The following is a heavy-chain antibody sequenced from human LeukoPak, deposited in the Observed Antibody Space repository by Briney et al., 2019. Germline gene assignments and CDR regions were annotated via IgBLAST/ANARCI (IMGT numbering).Heavy chain of an antibody. V-gene: IGHV3-23*01. Sequence: GGSLRLSCAASGFTFSSYAMSWVRRAPGKGLEWISAISGSSGSTYYADSVKGRFTISRDNSKNTLYLQMNSLRAEDTAVYYCAKDEVGGDWSKGENYWGQGTLVTVSS. CDR2: ISGSSGST. CDR1: GFTFSSYA. J-gene: IGHJ4*02. D-gene: IGHD2-21*01. CDR3: AKDEVGGDWSKGENY.